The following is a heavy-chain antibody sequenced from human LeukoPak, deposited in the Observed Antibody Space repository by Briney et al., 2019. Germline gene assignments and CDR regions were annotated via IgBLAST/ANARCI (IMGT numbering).Heavy chain of an antibody. CDR1: GYTFTSYY. J-gene: IGHJ4*02. D-gene: IGHD4-17*01. CDR3: AREVRTILNTVTPYYFDY. CDR2: INPSGGST. V-gene: IGHV1-46*01. Sequence: GASVKVSCKASGYTFTSYYMHWVRQAPGQGLEWMGIINPSGGSTSYAQKFQGRVTMTRDTSTSTVYMELSGLRSEDTAVYYCAREVRTILNTVTPYYFDYWGQGTLVTVSS.